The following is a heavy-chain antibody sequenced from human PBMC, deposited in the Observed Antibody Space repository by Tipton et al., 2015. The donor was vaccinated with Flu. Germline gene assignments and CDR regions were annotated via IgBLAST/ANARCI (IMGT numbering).Heavy chain of an antibody. V-gene: IGHV4-38-2*01. D-gene: IGHD3-10*01. CDR2: ISHSGRT. CDR1: DYSVSSGYY. J-gene: IGHJ4*02. CDR3: ARSTYYYGSGTSDF. Sequence: TLPLTCAVSDYSVSSGYYWGWIRQPPGKGLEWIGTISHSGRTYYKPSLKSRVTVSLDTSNNQFSLNLKFVTAADTAVYYCARSTYYYGSGTSDFWGQGTLVTVTS.